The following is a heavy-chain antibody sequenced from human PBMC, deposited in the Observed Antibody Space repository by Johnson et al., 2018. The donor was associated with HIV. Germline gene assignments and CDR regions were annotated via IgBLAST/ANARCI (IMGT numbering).Heavy chain of an antibody. J-gene: IGHJ3*02. V-gene: IGHV3-30*04. D-gene: IGHD6-13*01. Sequence: QVQLVESGGGVVQPGRSLSLSCAASGFTFSSYAMNWVRQAPGKGLEWVAVISYDGSNKYYADSVKGRFTISRDNSKNSLYLQMNSLRAEDTALYYCAKDCSISSWSPGCPFDIWGQGTMVTVSS. CDR1: GFTFSSYA. CDR2: ISYDGSNK. CDR3: AKDCSISSWSPGCPFDI.